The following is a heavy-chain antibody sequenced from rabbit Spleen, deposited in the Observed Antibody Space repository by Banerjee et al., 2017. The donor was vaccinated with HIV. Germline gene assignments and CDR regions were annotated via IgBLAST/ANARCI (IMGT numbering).Heavy chain of an antibody. CDR1: GFSFSSSDW. V-gene: IGHV1S40*01. CDR2: ICPVFGIT. J-gene: IGHJ4*01. CDR3: ARDGAGGSYFAL. Sequence: QSLEESGGDLVKPGASLTLTCTASGFSFSSSDWIYWVGQAPGKGREWIGYICPVFGITYYANWVSGRFSISRENAQNTVFLQMTSLTAADTATYFCARDGAGGSYFALWGPGTLVTVS. D-gene: IGHD8-1*01.